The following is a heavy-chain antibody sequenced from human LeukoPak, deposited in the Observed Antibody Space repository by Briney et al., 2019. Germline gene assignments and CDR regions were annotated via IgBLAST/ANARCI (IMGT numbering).Heavy chain of an antibody. D-gene: IGHD3-10*01. J-gene: IGHJ6*02. CDR3: ARIPLTVRGVINRYYYYYGMDV. Sequence: ASVKVSCKASGYTFTGYDINWVRQATGQGLEWMGWMNPNSGNTGYAQKFQGRVTMTRNTSISTAYMELSSLRSEDTAVYYCARIPLTVRGVINRYYYYYGMDVWGQGTTVTVSS. CDR1: GYTFTGYD. CDR2: MNPNSGNT. V-gene: IGHV1-8*01.